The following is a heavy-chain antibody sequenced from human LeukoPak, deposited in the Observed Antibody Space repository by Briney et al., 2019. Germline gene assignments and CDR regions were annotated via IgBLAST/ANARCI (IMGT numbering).Heavy chain of an antibody. CDR1: GFTFSSYW. V-gene: IGHV3-7*01. J-gene: IGHJ4*02. CDR3: ARDAEQWLVHEAQTDY. CDR2: IKQDGSEK. D-gene: IGHD6-19*01. Sequence: GGSLRLSCAASGFTFSSYWMSWVRQAPGKGLEGVANIKQDGSEKYYVDSVKGRFTISRDNAKNSLYLQMNSLRAEDAAVYYCARDAEQWLVHEAQTDYWGQGTLVTVSS.